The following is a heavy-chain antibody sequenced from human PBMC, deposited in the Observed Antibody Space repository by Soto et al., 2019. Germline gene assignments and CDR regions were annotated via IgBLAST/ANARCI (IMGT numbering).Heavy chain of an antibody. V-gene: IGHV3-30*18. CDR1: GFTFSSYG. CDR3: AKEGGLSGSYYISSSYYFDY. CDR2: ISYDGSNT. Sequence: QVQLVEPGGGVVQPGRSLRLSCVASGFTFSSYGMHWVRQAPGKGLEWVAIISYDGSNTYYADSVKGRFIISRDNSKNTLYLQMNSLRAEDTSVYYCAKEGGLSGSYYISSSYYFDYWGQGTLVTVSS. D-gene: IGHD1-26*01. J-gene: IGHJ4*02.